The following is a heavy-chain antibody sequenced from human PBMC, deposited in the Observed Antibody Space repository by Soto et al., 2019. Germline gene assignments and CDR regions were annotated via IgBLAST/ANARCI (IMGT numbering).Heavy chain of an antibody. CDR3: ARASSSGWSSFAVYYYYMDV. CDR1: GDSVSSNSAA. CDR2: TYYRSKWYN. D-gene: IGHD6-19*01. V-gene: IGHV6-1*01. J-gene: IGHJ6*03. Sequence: KQSQTLSLTCAISGDSVSSNSAAWNWIRQSPSRGLEWLGRTYYRSKWYNDYAVSVKSRITINPDTSKNQFSLQLNSVTPEDTAVYYCARASSSGWSSFAVYYYYMDVWGKGTTVTVSS.